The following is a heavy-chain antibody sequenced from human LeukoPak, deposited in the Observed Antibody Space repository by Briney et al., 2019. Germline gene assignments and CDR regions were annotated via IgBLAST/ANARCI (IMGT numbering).Heavy chain of an antibody. CDR1: GFTFSSYS. CDR3: ARDFTSYGYSYGMDV. Sequence: GGSLRLSCAASGFTFSSYSMNWVRQAPGKGLEWVSSISSSSSYIYYADSVKGRFTISRDNAKNSLYLQMNSLRAEDTAVYYCARDFTSYGYSYGMDVWGQGTTVTVSS. J-gene: IGHJ6*02. D-gene: IGHD5-18*01. CDR2: ISSSSSYI. V-gene: IGHV3-21*01.